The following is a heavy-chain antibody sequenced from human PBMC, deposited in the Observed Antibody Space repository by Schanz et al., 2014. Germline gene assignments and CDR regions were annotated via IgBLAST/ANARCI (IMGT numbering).Heavy chain of an antibody. CDR2: MSWNAGSL. Sequence: EVQLLESGGGLVQPGGSLKLSCAASGFTFSASAMHWVRQAPGKGLEWVSGMSWNAGSLGYGDSVKGRFTISRDNAKNSLYLQMNSLRAEDTAVYYCARDSGSHYVVDYWGQGTLVTVSS. CDR3: ARDSGSHYVVDY. CDR1: GFTFSASA. D-gene: IGHD1-26*01. J-gene: IGHJ4*02. V-gene: IGHV3-9*01.